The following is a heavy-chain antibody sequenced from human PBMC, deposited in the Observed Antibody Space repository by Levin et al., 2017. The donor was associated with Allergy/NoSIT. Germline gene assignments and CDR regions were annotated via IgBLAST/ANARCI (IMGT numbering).Heavy chain of an antibody. Sequence: GSLRLSCTVSGGSISSSSYYWGWIRQPPGKGLEWIGSIYYSGSTYYNPSLKSRVTISVDTSKNQFSLKLSSVTAADTAVYYCARLTTVTTYYFDYWGQGTLVTVSS. CDR3: ARLTTVTTYYFDY. J-gene: IGHJ4*02. V-gene: IGHV4-39*01. CDR2: IYYSGST. CDR1: GGSISSSSYY. D-gene: IGHD4-17*01.